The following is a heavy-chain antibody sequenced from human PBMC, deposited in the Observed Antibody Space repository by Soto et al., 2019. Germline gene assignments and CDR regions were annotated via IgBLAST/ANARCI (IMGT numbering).Heavy chain of an antibody. J-gene: IGHJ6*02. CDR2: IIPILGIA. V-gene: IGHV1-69*02. D-gene: IGHD3-9*01. CDR1: GGTFSSYT. CDR3: ARGYFDWFSYYYYYGMDV. Sequence: QVQLAQSGAEVKKPGSSVKVSCKASGGTFSSYTISWVRQAPGQGLEWMGRIIPILGIANYAQKFQGRVTITADKSTSTAYMELSSLRSEDTAVYYCARGYFDWFSYYYYYGMDVWGQGTTVTVSS.